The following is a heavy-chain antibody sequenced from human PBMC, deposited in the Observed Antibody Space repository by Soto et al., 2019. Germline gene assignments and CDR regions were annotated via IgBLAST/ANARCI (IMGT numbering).Heavy chain of an antibody. V-gene: IGHV1-69*02. CDR3: ARGSRFGEITYFDY. CDR1: GGTFSSYT. CDR2: IIPILGIA. D-gene: IGHD3-10*01. J-gene: IGHJ4*02. Sequence: QVQLVQSGAEVKKPGSSVKVSCKASGGTFSSYTISWVRQAPGQGLEWMGRIIPILGIANYAQKLQGRVTITADKSTSTAYMELSSLRSEDTAVYYCARGSRFGEITYFDYWGQGTLVTVSS.